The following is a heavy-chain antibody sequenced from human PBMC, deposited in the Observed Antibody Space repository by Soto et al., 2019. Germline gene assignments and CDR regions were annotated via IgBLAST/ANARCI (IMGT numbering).Heavy chain of an antibody. D-gene: IGHD6-19*01. CDR3: ARVLSSGWNWFDP. Sequence: GSLRLSCAASGFTFSSYEMNWVRQAPGKGLEWVSYISSSGSTIYYADSVKGRFTISRDNAKNSLYLQMNSLRAEDTAVYYCARVLSSGWNWFDPWGQGTLVTVSS. J-gene: IGHJ5*02. CDR1: GFTFSSYE. V-gene: IGHV3-48*03. CDR2: ISSSGSTI.